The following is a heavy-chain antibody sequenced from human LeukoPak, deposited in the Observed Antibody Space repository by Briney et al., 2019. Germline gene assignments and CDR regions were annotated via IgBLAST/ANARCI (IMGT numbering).Heavy chain of an antibody. Sequence: GGSLRLSCAASGFTVSTNCMTWVRQAPGKGLEWVSTIYSGGTTYYADSVMGRFTISRHNSRNTLYLQMNSLRAEDTAVYYCAKVLTASRYFDYWGQGTLVTVSS. D-gene: IGHD2/OR15-2a*01. J-gene: IGHJ4*02. V-gene: IGHV3-53*04. CDR1: GFTVSTNC. CDR2: IYSGGTT. CDR3: AKVLTASRYFDY.